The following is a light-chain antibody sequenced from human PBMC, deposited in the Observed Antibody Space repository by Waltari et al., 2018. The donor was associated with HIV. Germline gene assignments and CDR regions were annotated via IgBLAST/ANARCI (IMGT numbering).Light chain of an antibody. Sequence: QSVLTQPPSVSAAPGQKVTISCSGSSSNIGNNYVTWYQQLPGTAPKLLIYEGKKGRSGSPDRVTGSKSGASGTLAITGLQTGDEADYYCGTWDSSLSAWVFGGGTKLTVL. J-gene: IGLJ3*02. V-gene: IGLV1-51*01. CDR3: GTWDSSLSAWV. CDR2: EGK. CDR1: SSNIGNNY.